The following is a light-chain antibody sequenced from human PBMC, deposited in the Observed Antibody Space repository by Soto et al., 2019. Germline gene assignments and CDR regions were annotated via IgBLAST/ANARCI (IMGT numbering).Light chain of an antibody. CDR2: DAS. Sequence: DIQITQSPSTLSASIGDRVTITCRASQSISSWFAWYQQKPGKAPKLQIYDASSLQSGVPSRFSGSGSGTEFTLTIRSLQPDDFATYYCQHYNSPFGQGTKLEI. CDR1: QSISSW. CDR3: QHYNSP. J-gene: IGKJ2*01. V-gene: IGKV1-5*01.